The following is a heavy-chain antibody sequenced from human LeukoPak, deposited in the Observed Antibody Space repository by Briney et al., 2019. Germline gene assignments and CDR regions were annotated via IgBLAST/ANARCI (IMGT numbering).Heavy chain of an antibody. J-gene: IGHJ6*03. CDR1: GFTVSSNS. CDR2: ISSTGSYI. V-gene: IGHV3-21*01. D-gene: IGHD1-1*01. Sequence: PGGSLRLSCTVSGFTVSSNSMSWVRQAPGKGLEWVASISSTGSYIYYADSGKGRFTISRDNAKKSLYLQMNSLRAEDTAVYYCARVVTVAWSERRPGYFYMDVWGKGTTVTVSS. CDR3: ARVVTVAWSERRPGYFYMDV.